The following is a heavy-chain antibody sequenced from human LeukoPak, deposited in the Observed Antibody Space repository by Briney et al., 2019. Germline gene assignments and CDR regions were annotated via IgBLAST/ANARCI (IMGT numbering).Heavy chain of an antibody. CDR1: GFTFSSYW. V-gene: IGHV3-7*05. CDR3: ARMGYCSSTSCFYGMDV. CDR2: IKEDGSEK. Sequence: GGSLRLSCAVSGFTFSSYWMSRVRQAPGKGLEWVANIKEDGSEKYYVDSVKGRFPISRDNAKNSLYLQMNSLRAEDTAVYYCARMGYCSSTSCFYGMDVWGHGTTVTVSS. J-gene: IGHJ6*02. D-gene: IGHD2-2*01.